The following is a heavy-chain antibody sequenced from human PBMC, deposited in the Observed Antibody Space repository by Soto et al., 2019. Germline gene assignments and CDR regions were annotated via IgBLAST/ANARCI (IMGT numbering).Heavy chain of an antibody. V-gene: IGHV4-30-4*01. D-gene: IGHD7-27*01. Sequence: SGTLSLPCTVSGGSLSSGGFLLGWVRQPPDKGLEWIGHIYHGGSTYNNPSLKSRVTISVDTSKTQFSLKLSSVSAADTAVYYCARGPSGDKVDYWGQGTLVTVSS. J-gene: IGHJ4*02. CDR2: IYHGGST. CDR3: ARGPSGDKVDY. CDR1: GGSLSSGGFL.